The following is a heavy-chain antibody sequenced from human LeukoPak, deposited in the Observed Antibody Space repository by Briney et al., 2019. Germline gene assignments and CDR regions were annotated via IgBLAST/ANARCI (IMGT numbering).Heavy chain of an antibody. V-gene: IGHV1-2*06. CDR2: INPNSGGT. Sequence: ASVKVSCKASGYTFTGYYMHWVRQAPGQGLEWMGRINPNSGGTYYAQKFQGRVTMTRDTSISTAYMELSRLTSDDTAVYYCARDELWNGYYSVNYNYYGMDVWGQGTTVTVSS. J-gene: IGHJ6*02. CDR3: ARDELWNGYYSVNYNYYGMDV. CDR1: GYTFTGYY. D-gene: IGHD3-3*01.